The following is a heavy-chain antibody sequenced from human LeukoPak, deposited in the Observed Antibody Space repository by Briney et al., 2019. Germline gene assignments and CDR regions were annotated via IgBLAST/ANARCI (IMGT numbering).Heavy chain of an antibody. Sequence: GRSLRLSCAASGFTFSSYAMHWVRQAPGKGLEWVAVISYDGSNKYYADSVKGRLTISRDNSKNTLYLQMNSLRAEDTAVYYCASSPPTYYDYVWGSSLSAFDYWGQGTLVTVSS. V-gene: IGHV3-30*04. J-gene: IGHJ4*02. D-gene: IGHD3-16*01. CDR1: GFTFSSYA. CDR2: ISYDGSNK. CDR3: ASSPPTYYDYVWGSSLSAFDY.